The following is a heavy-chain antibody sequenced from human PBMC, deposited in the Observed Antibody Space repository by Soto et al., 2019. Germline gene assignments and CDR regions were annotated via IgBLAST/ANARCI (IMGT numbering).Heavy chain of an antibody. Sequence: SVKVSCKASGCTFSSYAISCVRQAPGQGLEWMGGIIPIFGTANYAQKFQGRVTITADESTSTAYMELSSLRSEDTAVYYCARSREMAARRNNAFDIWGQGTMVTVSS. CDR2: IIPIFGTA. D-gene: IGHD6-6*01. J-gene: IGHJ3*02. CDR1: GCTFSSYA. V-gene: IGHV1-69*13. CDR3: ARSREMAARRNNAFDI.